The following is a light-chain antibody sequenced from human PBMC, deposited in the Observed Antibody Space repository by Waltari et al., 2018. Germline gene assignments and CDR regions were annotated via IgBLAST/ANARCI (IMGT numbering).Light chain of an antibody. V-gene: IGKV1-9*01. J-gene: IGKJ4*01. CDR1: QGVSSY. CDR2: AAS. CDR3: QQLNSYPLT. Sequence: DIQLTQSPSFLSALVGDRGTIACRARQGVSSYLAWYQQRPGKSPKLLIYAASSLQSGVPSRFSGSGSGTEFTLTISSLQPEDFATYYCQQLNSYPLTFGGGTKVEIK.